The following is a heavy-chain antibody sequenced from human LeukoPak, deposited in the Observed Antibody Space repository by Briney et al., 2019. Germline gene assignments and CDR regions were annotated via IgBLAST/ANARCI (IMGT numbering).Heavy chain of an antibody. D-gene: IGHD6-13*01. CDR1: GFTFSGYS. V-gene: IGHV3-48*01. CDR2: ITTTSSTT. CDR3: ASGPTPGVAAAADY. J-gene: IGHJ4*02. Sequence: GGSLRLPCAASGFTFSGYSMHWVRQAPGKGLEWISYITTTSSTTYYIDSVEGRFTISRDSARNSLYLRMNSLRADDTAVYYCASGPTPGVAAAADYWGQGTLVTVSS.